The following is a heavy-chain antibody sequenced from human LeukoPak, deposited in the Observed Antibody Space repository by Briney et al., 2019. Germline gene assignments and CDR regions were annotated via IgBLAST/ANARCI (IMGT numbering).Heavy chain of an antibody. V-gene: IGHV4-38-2*02. Sequence: SETLSLTCTVSGYSISNGYYWGWIRQPPGKGLEWIGSMYHNGSTYYNPSLKSRVTISVDTSKNQFSLKLSSVTAADTAVYYCARARGRYYYDSSGYYYYDYWGQGTLVTVSS. CDR1: GYSISNGYY. J-gene: IGHJ4*02. CDR2: MYHNGST. CDR3: ARARGRYYYDSSGYYYYDY. D-gene: IGHD3-22*01.